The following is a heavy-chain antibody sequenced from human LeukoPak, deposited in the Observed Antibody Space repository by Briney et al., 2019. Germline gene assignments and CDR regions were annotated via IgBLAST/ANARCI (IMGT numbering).Heavy chain of an antibody. D-gene: IGHD1-14*01. CDR3: ARSEPDDAFDI. CDR1: GGSISSGGYY. CDR2: IYYSGST. Sequence: SETLSLTCTVSGGSISSGGYYWSWIRQHPGKGLEWIGYIYYSGSTYYNPSLRSRVTISVDTSKNQFSLKLSSVTAADTAVYYCARSEPDDAFDIWGQGTMVTVSS. J-gene: IGHJ3*02. V-gene: IGHV4-31*03.